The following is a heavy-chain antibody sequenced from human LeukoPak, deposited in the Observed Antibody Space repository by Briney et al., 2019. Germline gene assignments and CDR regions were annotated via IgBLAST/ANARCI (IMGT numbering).Heavy chain of an antibody. V-gene: IGHV3-20*04. CDR2: INWNGGST. CDR1: GFTFDDYG. CDR3: ARAAADYYYYYMDV. D-gene: IGHD6-13*01. J-gene: IGHJ6*03. Sequence: GGSLRLSCAASGFTFDDYGMSWVRQAPGKGLEWVSGINWNGGSTGYADSVKGRFTISRDNAKNSLYLQMNSLRAEDTAVYYCARAAADYYYYYMDVWGKGTTVTISS.